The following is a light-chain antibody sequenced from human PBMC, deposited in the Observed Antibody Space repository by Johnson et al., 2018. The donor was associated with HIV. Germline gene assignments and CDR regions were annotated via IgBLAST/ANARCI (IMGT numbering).Light chain of an antibody. J-gene: IGLJ1*01. CDR3: GTWDSSLSTGVV. V-gene: IGLV1-51*02. CDR1: SSNIGNNY. CDR2: ENN. Sequence: QSVLTQPPSVSAAPGQKVTISCSGSSSNIGNNYVSWYQQLPGTAPKLLIYENNKRPSGIPDRFSGSKSGTSATLGITGLQTGDEADYYCGTWDSSLSTGVVFGTGTKVTFL.